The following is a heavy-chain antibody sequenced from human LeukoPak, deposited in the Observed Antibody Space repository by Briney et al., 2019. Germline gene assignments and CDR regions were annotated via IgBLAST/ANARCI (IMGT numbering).Heavy chain of an antibody. Sequence: PSETLSLTCAVYGGSFSGYYWSWIRQPPGKGLEWIGEINHSGSTNYNPSLKSRVTISVDTSKNQFSLKLSSVTAADTAVYHCARRGWLRSFDYWGQGTLVTVSS. D-gene: IGHD5-12*01. CDR3: ARRGWLRSFDY. V-gene: IGHV4-34*01. CDR2: INHSGST. CDR1: GGSFSGYY. J-gene: IGHJ4*02.